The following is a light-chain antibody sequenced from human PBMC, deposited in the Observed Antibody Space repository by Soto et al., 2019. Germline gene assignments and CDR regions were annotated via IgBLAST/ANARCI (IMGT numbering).Light chain of an antibody. CDR1: QSISSN. Sequence: EIVMTQSPATLSVSPGERATLSCRASQSISSNLAWYQQKPGQAPRLLIYSVSTRATGIPARFSGSGSGTEFTLTISSLQPDDFATYYCQQNNSYSTFGQGTKVDNK. CDR3: QQNNSYST. V-gene: IGKV3-15*01. J-gene: IGKJ1*01. CDR2: SVS.